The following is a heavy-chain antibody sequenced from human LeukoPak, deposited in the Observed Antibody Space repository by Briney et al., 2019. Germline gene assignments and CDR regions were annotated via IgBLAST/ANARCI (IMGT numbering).Heavy chain of an antibody. CDR1: GYTFTCYY. Sequence: ASVTVSCTASGYTFTCYYMHWVRQAPGQGLEWMGWINPNSGGTNYAQKFQGRVTMTRDTSISTAYMELSRLRSDDTAVYYCARCDSGSYYLLGYWGQGTLVTVSS. CDR2: INPNSGGT. D-gene: IGHD1-26*01. V-gene: IGHV1-2*02. J-gene: IGHJ4*02. CDR3: ARCDSGSYYLLGY.